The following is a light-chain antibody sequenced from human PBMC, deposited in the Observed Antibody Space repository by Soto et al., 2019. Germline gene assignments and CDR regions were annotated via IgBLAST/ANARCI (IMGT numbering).Light chain of an antibody. CDR3: QQRSNWPPYT. V-gene: IGKV3-11*01. Sequence: EIVLTQSPATLYLSPGERATLSCRASQSVSSYLAWYQQTPGQAPRLLIYDASNRATGIPARFSGSGSGTDSTLTISSLEPEEFAVYYCQQRSNWPPYTFGQGTKLEIK. CDR1: QSVSSY. J-gene: IGKJ2*01. CDR2: DAS.